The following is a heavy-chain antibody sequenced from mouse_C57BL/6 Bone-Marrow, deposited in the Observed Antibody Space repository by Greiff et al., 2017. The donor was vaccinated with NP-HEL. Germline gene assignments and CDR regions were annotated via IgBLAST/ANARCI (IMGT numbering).Heavy chain of an antibody. CDR3: ARPGY. CDR2: ISSGGSYT. V-gene: IGHV5-6*01. J-gene: IGHJ2*01. CDR1: GFTFSSYG. Sequence: EVKLVESGGDLVKPGGSLKLSCAASGFTFSSYGMSWVRRTPDKRLEWVATISSGGSYTYYPDSVKGRFTISRDNAKNTLYLQMSSLKSEDTAMYYCARPGYWGQGTTLTVYS.